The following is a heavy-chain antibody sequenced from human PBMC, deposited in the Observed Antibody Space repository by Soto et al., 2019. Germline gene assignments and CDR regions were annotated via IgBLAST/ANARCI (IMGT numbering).Heavy chain of an antibody. D-gene: IGHD5-12*01. CDR3: ARGGGYDSFDY. CDR2: ISHLENT. J-gene: IGHJ4*02. V-gene: IGHV4-30-2*06. Sequence: SETLSLTCTVSGASISYGGFSWSWIRQSPGKGLEWIGYISHLENTYLHPSFKSRLTMSIGRTRNQFSLKLSSVTAADMAVYYCARGGGYDSFDYWGQGVLVT. CDR1: GASISYGGFS.